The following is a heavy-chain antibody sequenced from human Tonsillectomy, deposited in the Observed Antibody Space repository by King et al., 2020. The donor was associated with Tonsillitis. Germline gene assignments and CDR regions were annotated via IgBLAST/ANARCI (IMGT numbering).Heavy chain of an antibody. CDR3: ARSYGSGSYYYFDY. V-gene: IGHV1-8*01. D-gene: IGHD3-10*01. J-gene: IGHJ4*02. CDR1: GYTFTSHD. Sequence: QLVQSGAEVKKPGASVKVSCKASGYTFTSHDINWLRQAAGQGLEWMGWMNPNSVNTGYAQKFQGRVTMTRNTSIRTAYMELSSLRSEDTAVYYCARSYGSGSYYYFDYWGQGTLVTVSS. CDR2: MNPNSVNT.